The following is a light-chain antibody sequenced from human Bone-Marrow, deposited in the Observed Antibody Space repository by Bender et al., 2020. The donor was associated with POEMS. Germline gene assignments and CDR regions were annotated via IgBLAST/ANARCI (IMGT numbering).Light chain of an antibody. CDR3: CSYGGTYTSI. J-gene: IGLJ1*01. V-gene: IGLV2-23*02. CDR2: EVT. CDR1: SSDVGSYNL. Sequence: QSALTQPPSASGSPGQSITISCTGTSSDVGSYNLVSWYQQHPGKAPKLIIYEVTKRPSGVSNRFSGSKSGKTASLTISGLQSEDEGDYYCCSYGGTYTSIFGTGTKVTVL.